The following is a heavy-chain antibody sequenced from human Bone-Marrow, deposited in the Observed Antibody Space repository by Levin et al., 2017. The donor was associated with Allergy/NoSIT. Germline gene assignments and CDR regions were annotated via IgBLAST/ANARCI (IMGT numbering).Heavy chain of an antibody. D-gene: IGHD6-19*01. J-gene: IGHJ6*02. Sequence: GGSLRLSCAASGFTFSSYGMHWVRQAPGKGLEWVAVISYDGSNKYYADSVKGRFTISRDNSKNTLYLQMNSLRAEDTAVYYCAKELIAVAGTGIYYYYYDGMDVWGQGTTVTV. V-gene: IGHV3-30*18. CDR2: ISYDGSNK. CDR3: AKELIAVAGTGIYYYYYDGMDV. CDR1: GFTFSSYG.